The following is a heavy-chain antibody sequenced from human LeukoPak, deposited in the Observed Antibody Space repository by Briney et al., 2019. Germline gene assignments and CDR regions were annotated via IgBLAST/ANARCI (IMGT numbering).Heavy chain of an antibody. V-gene: IGHV3-30-3*01. CDR1: GFTVSSNY. CDR3: AREGRVSRQLDPYYFDY. CDR2: ISYDGSNK. D-gene: IGHD6-13*01. J-gene: IGHJ4*02. Sequence: GGSLRLSCAASGFTVSSNYMSWVRQAPGKGLEWVAVISYDGSNKYYADSVKGRFTISRDNSKNTLYLQMNSLRAEDTAVYYCAREGRVSRQLDPYYFDYWGQGTLVTVSS.